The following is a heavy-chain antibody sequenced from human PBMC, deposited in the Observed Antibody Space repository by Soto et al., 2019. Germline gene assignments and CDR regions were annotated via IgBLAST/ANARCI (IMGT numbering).Heavy chain of an antibody. J-gene: IGHJ6*03. V-gene: IGHV4-39*01. Sequence: QLQLQESGPGLVKPSETLSLTCTVSGGSISSSSYYWGWIRQPPGKGLEWIGSIYYSGSTYYNPSPKSRVTISVDTSKNQFSLKLSSVTAADTAVYYCARRRGYYYYMDVWGKGTTVTVSS. CDR3: ARRRGYYYYMDV. CDR2: IYYSGST. CDR1: GGSISSSSYY.